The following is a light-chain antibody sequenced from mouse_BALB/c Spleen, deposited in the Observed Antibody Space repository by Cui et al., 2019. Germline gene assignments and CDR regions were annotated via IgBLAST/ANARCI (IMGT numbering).Light chain of an antibody. J-gene: IGKJ1*01. CDR1: QDVGTA. CDR3: QQYSSYPRT. V-gene: IGKV6-23*01. Sequence: DIVMTQAHKFMSTSVGDRVSITCKAGQDVGTAVAWYQQKPGQSPKLLIYWASTRHTGVPDRFTGSGSGTDFTLTISNVQSEDLADYFCQQYSSYPRTFGGGTKLEIK. CDR2: WAS.